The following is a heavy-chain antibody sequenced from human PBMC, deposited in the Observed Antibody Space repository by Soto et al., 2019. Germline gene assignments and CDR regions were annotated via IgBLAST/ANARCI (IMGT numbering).Heavy chain of an antibody. D-gene: IGHD3-3*01. CDR2: IYYSGST. J-gene: IGHJ4*02. V-gene: IGHV4-59*08. CDR3: AGQSAYFDFWSGSFDC. CDR1: GGSISSYY. Sequence: SETLSLTCTVSGGSISSYYWSWIRQPPGKGLEWIGYIYYSGSTNYNPSFKSRFGISVDTSKNQFSLKRSSVTAADTDVYYCAGQSAYFDFWSGSFDCWGQGTLVTVSS.